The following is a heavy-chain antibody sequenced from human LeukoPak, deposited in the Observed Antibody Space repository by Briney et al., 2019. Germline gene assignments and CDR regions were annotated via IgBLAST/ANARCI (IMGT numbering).Heavy chain of an antibody. CDR1: GFTFSSYG. CDR3: ARAMVVAATNYYYYGMDV. D-gene: IGHD2-15*01. Sequence: GGSLRLSCAASGFTFSSYGMHWVRQAPGKGLEWVAVISYDGSNKYYADSVKGRFTISRDNSKNTLYLQMNSLRAEDTAVYYCARAMVVAATNYYYYGMDVWGQGTTVTVSS. V-gene: IGHV3-30*03. J-gene: IGHJ6*02. CDR2: ISYDGSNK.